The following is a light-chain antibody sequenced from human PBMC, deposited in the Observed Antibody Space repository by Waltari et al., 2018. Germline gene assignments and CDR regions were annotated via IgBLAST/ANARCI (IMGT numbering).Light chain of an antibody. Sequence: SYELTQPPSVSVSPGQTASITCSGDKLGDKYACWYQQKPGQSPVLVIYQDSKGPSGIPARFSGSNSENTATLTISGTQAMDEADYYCQARDSSSYVFGTGTKVTVL. V-gene: IGLV3-1*01. CDR3: QARDSSSYV. J-gene: IGLJ1*01. CDR2: QDS. CDR1: KLGDKY.